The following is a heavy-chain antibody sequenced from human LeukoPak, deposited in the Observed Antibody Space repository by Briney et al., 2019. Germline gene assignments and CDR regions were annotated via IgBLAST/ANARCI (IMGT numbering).Heavy chain of an antibody. Sequence: ASVKVSCKASGYTFTSYDINWVRQATGQGLEWMGWMNPNSGNTGYARKFQGRVTMTRDTSISTAYMELSSLRSEDTAVYYCARGNVLLWFGELDYYGMDVWGQGTTVTVSS. CDR2: MNPNSGNT. D-gene: IGHD3-10*01. CDR3: ARGNVLLWFGELDYYGMDV. J-gene: IGHJ6*02. CDR1: GYTFTSYD. V-gene: IGHV1-8*01.